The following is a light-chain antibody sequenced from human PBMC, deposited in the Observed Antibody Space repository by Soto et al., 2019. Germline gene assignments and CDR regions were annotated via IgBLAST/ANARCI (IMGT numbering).Light chain of an antibody. CDR3: QQRSNWLWT. V-gene: IGKV3-11*01. Sequence: EVLLTQSRATLSLSPGESGTLSCSASQSVSSYLAWHQQKPGQAPRLLIYDASNRATGIPARFSGSGSGTDFTLTISSLEPEDFAVYYCQQRSNWLWTFGQGTKV. J-gene: IGKJ1*01. CDR1: QSVSSY. CDR2: DAS.